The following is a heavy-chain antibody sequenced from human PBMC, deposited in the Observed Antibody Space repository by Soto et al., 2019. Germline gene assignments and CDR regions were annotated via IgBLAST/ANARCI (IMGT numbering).Heavy chain of an antibody. Sequence: GGSLRLSCAAPGFTFSNYALSWVRQAPGKGLEWVSSISGSGGSTHYADSVKGRFTISRDNSKNTLYLQMNSLRAEDTAVYYSAKEDVGGYYYSGLWGQGTLVTVPS. CDR2: ISGSGGST. V-gene: IGHV3-23*01. CDR1: GFTFSNYA. J-gene: IGHJ4*02. CDR3: AKEDVGGYYYSGL. D-gene: IGHD1-26*01.